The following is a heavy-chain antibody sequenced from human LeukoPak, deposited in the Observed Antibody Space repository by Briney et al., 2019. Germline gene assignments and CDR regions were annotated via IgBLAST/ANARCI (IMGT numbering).Heavy chain of an antibody. CDR2: INPSGGST. J-gene: IGHJ4*02. D-gene: IGHD3-22*01. CDR1: GYTFTSYY. CDR3: ARFVPYYYDSSGYYFDY. Sequence: ASVKVSCKASGYTFTSYYMHWVRQAPGRGLEWMGIINPSGGSTSYAQKFQGRVTMARDTSTSTVYMELSSLRSEDTAVYYCARFVPYYYDSSGYYFDYWGQGTLVTVSS. V-gene: IGHV1-46*01.